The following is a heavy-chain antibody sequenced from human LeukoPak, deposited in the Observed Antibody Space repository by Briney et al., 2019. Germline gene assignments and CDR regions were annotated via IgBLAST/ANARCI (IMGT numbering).Heavy chain of an antibody. CDR3: ARHRHITPLPDY. CDR2: TYYSGST. J-gene: IGHJ4*02. Sequence: PSETLSLTCTVSGGSISSYYWSWIRQPPGKGLEWIGYTYYSGSTNYNPSLKSRVTISVDTSKNQFSLKLSSVTAADTAVYYCARHRHITPLPDYWGQGTLVTVSS. CDR1: GGSISSYY. D-gene: IGHD3-3*01. V-gene: IGHV4-59*08.